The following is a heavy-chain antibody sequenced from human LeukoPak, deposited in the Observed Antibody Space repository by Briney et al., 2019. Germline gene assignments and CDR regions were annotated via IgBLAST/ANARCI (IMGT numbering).Heavy chain of an antibody. V-gene: IGHV3-30*02. J-gene: IGHJ2*01. CDR1: GFTFSSYG. CDR3: AKEASVSLYWYFDL. Sequence: GGSLRLSCAASGFTFSSYGMHWVRQAPGKGLEWVAFIRYDGSNKYYADSVKGRFTISRDNSKNTLYLQMNSLRAEDTAVYYCAKEASVSLYWYFDLWGRGTLVTVSS. CDR2: IRYDGSNK.